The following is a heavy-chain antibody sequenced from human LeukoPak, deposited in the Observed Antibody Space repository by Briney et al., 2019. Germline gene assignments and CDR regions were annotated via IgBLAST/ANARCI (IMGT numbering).Heavy chain of an antibody. CDR2: INHSGST. J-gene: IGHJ6*02. D-gene: IGHD2-2*01. CDR3: ARAPIVVVPAAISSFSYYYYGMDV. Sequence: PSETLSLTCAVYGGSFSGYYWSWIRQPPGKGLEWIGEINHSGSTNYNPSLKSRVTISVDTSKNQFSLKLSSVTAADTAVYYCARAPIVVVPAAISSFSYYYYGMDVWGQGTTVTVSS. V-gene: IGHV4-34*01. CDR1: GGSFSGYY.